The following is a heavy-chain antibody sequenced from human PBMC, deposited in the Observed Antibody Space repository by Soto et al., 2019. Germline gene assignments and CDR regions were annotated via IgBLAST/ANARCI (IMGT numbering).Heavy chain of an antibody. V-gene: IGHV1-69*06. D-gene: IGHD2-2*01. J-gene: IGHJ6*02. Sequence: SVKVSCKASGGTFSSYAISWVRQAPGQGLEWMGGIIPIFGTANYAQKFQGRVTITADKSTSTAYMELSSLRSEDTAVYYCARARLIVPAATRINYYYYGMDVWGQGTTVTVSS. CDR2: IIPIFGTA. CDR1: GGTFSSYA. CDR3: ARARLIVPAATRINYYYYGMDV.